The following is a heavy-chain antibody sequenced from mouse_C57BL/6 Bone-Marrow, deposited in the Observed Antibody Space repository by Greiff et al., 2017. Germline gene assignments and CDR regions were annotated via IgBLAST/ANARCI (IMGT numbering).Heavy chain of an antibody. V-gene: IGHV1-19*01. CDR2: INPYNGGT. J-gene: IGHJ4*01. D-gene: IGHD2-4*01. Sequence: VQLQQSGPVLVKPGASVKMSCKASGYTFTDYYMNWVKQSPGKSLEWIGVINPYNGGTSYNHKFKGKSTLTVAKSSSTAYMELNSLTTEDSAVDYCARHDYEYDKGGNYSMDYWGQGTSVTVSS. CDR3: ARHDYEYDKGGNYSMDY. CDR1: GYTFTDYY.